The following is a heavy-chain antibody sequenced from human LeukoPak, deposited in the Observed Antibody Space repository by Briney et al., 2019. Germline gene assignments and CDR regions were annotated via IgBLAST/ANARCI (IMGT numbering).Heavy chain of an antibody. CDR3: ARHYNTAMVTTYFDY. Sequence: KPSETLSLTCTVSGGSISSSSYYWGWIRQPPGKGLEWIGSIYYSGSTYYNPSLKSRVTISVDTSKNQFSLKLSSVTAADTAVYYCARHYNTAMVTTYFDYWGQGTLVPVSS. D-gene: IGHD5-18*01. V-gene: IGHV4-39*01. CDR2: IYYSGST. J-gene: IGHJ4*02. CDR1: GGSISSSSYY.